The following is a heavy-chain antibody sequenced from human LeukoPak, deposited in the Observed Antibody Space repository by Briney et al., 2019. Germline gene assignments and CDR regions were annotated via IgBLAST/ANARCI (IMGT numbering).Heavy chain of an antibody. V-gene: IGHV3-74*01. D-gene: IGHD5-12*01. CDR2: IKSDGSTT. Sequence: GGSLRLSCAASGFTFSSYWMHGVRQAPGKGLVWVSRIKSDGSTTTYADSVKGRFTISRDNAKNTLYLQMNSLRAEDTAVYYCAREYSGVFDYWGQGTLVTVSS. CDR3: AREYSGVFDY. J-gene: IGHJ4*02. CDR1: GFTFSSYW.